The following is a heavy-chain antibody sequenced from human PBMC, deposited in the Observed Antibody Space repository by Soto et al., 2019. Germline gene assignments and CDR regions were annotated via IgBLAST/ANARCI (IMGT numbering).Heavy chain of an antibody. D-gene: IGHD6-13*01. J-gene: IGHJ3*02. CDR3: TRVRYRSSREDAFDI. CDR1: GFNFGDYA. Sequence: PGGSLRLSCTASGFNFGDYAMSWFRQAPGKGLEWVGFIRSKAYGGTTEYAASVKGRFTISRDDSKSIAYLQMNSLKTEDTAVYYCTRVRYRSSREDAFDIWGQGTMVTVSS. CDR2: IRSKAYGGTT. V-gene: IGHV3-49*03.